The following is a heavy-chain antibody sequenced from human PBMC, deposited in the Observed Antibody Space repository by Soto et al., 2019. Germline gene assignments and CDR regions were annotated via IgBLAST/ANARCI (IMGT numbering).Heavy chain of an antibody. Sequence: GASGKVSCKASGGVFSSFAITWFRQAPGQGLEWMGGIVPVFGSTNYAQKFQARVTLTADESSSTAYMELSSLRSDDTAVYYCAGVDSAMITLNYWGQGTQVTVSS. J-gene: IGHJ4*02. V-gene: IGHV1-69*13. CDR1: GGVFSSFA. CDR3: AGVDSAMITLNY. D-gene: IGHD3-16*01. CDR2: IVPVFGST.